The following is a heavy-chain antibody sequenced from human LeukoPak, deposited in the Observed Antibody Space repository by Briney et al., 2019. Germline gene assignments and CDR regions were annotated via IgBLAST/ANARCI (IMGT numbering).Heavy chain of an antibody. CDR1: GLTFTSSA. J-gene: IGHJ4*02. CDR2: IVVGSGNT. Sequence: SVKVSCKASGLTFTSSAMQWVRQARGQRLEWIGWIVVGSGNTNYAQRFQERVTITRDMSTSTAYMELSSLRSEDTAVYYCAAGEYYYDSSGYYLGYWGQGTLVTVSS. V-gene: IGHV1-58*02. CDR3: AAGEYYYDSSGYYLGY. D-gene: IGHD3-22*01.